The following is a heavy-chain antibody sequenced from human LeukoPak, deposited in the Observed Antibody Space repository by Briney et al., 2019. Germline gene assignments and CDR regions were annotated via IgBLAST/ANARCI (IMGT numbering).Heavy chain of an antibody. V-gene: IGHV3-7*01. CDR1: GLTFSIYW. D-gene: IGHD3-10*01. J-gene: IGHJ6*03. CDR3: ARDCAYRSGIWYYYYMDV. Sequence: GGSLRLSCAASGLTFSIYWMSWVRQAPGKGLEWVANIKQEGSEKYYVDFVKGRFTISRENAKTSLYLQMNSLRAEDTAVYYCARDCAYRSGIWYYYYMDVWGKGTTVTVSS. CDR2: IKQEGSEK.